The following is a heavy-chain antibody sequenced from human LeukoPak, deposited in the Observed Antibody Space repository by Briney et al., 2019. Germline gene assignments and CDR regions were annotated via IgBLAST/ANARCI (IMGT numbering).Heavy chain of an antibody. CDR2: INHSGST. V-gene: IGHV4-34*01. CDR1: GGSFSGYY. Sequence: SETLSLTCAVYGGSFSGYYWSWIRQPPGKGLEWFGEINHSGSTNYNPSLKSRVTISVDTSKNQFSLKLSSVTAADTAVYYCARGPSYYDFWSGYLTTYYYYYYGMDVWGQGTTVTVSS. CDR3: ARGPSYYDFWSGYLTTYYYYYYGMDV. D-gene: IGHD3-3*01. J-gene: IGHJ6*02.